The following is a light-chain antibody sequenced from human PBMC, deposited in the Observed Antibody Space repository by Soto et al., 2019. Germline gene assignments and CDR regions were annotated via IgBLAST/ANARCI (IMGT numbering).Light chain of an antibody. CDR3: QQYNSYRT. CDR2: KAS. CDR1: QSISSW. V-gene: IGKV1-5*03. Sequence: DIQMTQSPSTLSASVGDRVTITCRATQSISSWLGRDQQKQGKAAKLLMSKASSLESGVPSRFSGSGSGTEFTLPISSLQPEDFATYYRQQYNSYRTFGQRTKVEIK. J-gene: IGKJ1*01.